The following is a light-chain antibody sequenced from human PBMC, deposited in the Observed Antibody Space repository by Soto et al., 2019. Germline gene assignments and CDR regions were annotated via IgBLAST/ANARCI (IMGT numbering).Light chain of an antibody. Sequence: QSALAQPACVSGSPGQSITISCTGTSSDVGSYNYVSWYQHHPGKAPQLILYDVRDRPSGISNRFSGSKSGNTASLTISGLQAEDEAHYYCSSYTTPNTWVFGGGTKLTVL. CDR1: SSDVGSYNY. J-gene: IGLJ3*02. CDR3: SSYTTPNTWV. V-gene: IGLV2-14*01. CDR2: DVR.